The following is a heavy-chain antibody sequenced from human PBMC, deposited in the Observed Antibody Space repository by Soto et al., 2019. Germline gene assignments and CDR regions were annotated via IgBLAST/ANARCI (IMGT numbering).Heavy chain of an antibody. D-gene: IGHD3-16*01. CDR3: ASGAVVRGSYYYYYGMDV. J-gene: IGHJ6*02. CDR2: ISTDNGDT. CDR1: GYTFTSYA. Sequence: GASVKVSCKASGYTFTSYAMHWVRQAPGQRLEWMGWISTDNGDTNYAQTFQGRVTITRDTSASTAYMELSSLRSEDTAVYYCASGAVVRGSYYYYYGMDVWGQGTTVTVSS. V-gene: IGHV1-3*04.